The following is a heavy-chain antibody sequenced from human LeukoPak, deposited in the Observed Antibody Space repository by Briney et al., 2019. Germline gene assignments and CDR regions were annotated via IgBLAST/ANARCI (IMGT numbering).Heavy chain of an antibody. Sequence: GASVKVSCKASGGTFSTYAISWVRQAPGQGLEWMGGIIPIFGTANYAQKFQGRVTITADESTSTAYMELSSLRSEDTAVYYCARDLMVDYYGSGSYHNSDDCGQATLVTVSS. J-gene: IGHJ4*02. D-gene: IGHD3-10*01. V-gene: IGHV1-69*13. CDR1: GGTFSTYA. CDR2: IIPIFGTA. CDR3: ARDLMVDYYGSGSYHNSDD.